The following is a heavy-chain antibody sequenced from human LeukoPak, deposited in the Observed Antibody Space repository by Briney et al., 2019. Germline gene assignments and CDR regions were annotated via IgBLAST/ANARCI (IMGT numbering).Heavy chain of an antibody. V-gene: IGHV3-9*01. J-gene: IGHJ4*02. CDR1: GFTFDDYA. D-gene: IGHD3-10*01. CDR2: ISWNSGSI. Sequence: GRSLRLSCAASGFTFDDYAMHWVRHAPGKGLEWVSGISWNSGSIGYADSVKGRFTISRDNAKNSLYLQMNSLRAEDTALYYCAKGVYGSGSYRLYYSDYWGQGTLVTVSS. CDR3: AKGVYGSGSYRLYYSDY.